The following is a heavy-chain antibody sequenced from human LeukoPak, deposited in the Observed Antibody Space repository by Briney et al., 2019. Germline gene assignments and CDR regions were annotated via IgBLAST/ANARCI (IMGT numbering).Heavy chain of an antibody. CDR1: GFTFNKFG. V-gene: IGHV3-33*01. Sequence: RLGGSLRLSCATFGFTFNKFGMHWVRQAPGKGLEWVAVIWYDGSNKYYADSVKGRFTISRDDFRSTLYLQMNSLRTEDTAVYYCAREGEEWAFFDYWGQGTLVTVSS. CDR3: AREGEEWAFFDY. CDR2: IWYDGSNK. D-gene: IGHD3-16*01. J-gene: IGHJ4*02.